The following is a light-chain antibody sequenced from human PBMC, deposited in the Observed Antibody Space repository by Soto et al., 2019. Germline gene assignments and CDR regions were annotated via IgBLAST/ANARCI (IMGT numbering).Light chain of an antibody. CDR3: LQDYDFPYT. Sequence: AIQMTQSPPSLSASVGDRVIITCRASQDIRVDVGWLQQRPGHAPNLLIYAASTLHTGVPSTFTVSGSGPDFTLTINELQPEDVATYFCLQDYDFPYTFGPGTKLA. J-gene: IGKJ2*01. V-gene: IGKV1-6*01. CDR2: AAS. CDR1: QDIRVD.